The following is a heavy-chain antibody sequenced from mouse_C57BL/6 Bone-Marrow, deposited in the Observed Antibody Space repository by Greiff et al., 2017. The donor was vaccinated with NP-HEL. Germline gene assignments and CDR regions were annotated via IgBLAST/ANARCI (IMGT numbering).Heavy chain of an antibody. J-gene: IGHJ2*01. V-gene: IGHV6-6*01. Sequence: EVKLMESGGGLVQPGGSMKLSCAASGFTFSDAWMDWVRQSPEKGLEWVAEIRNKANNHATYYAESVKGRFTISRDDSKSSVYLQINSLRAEDTGIYYCTRKVTNYFDYWGQGTTLTVSS. D-gene: IGHD2-2*01. CDR2: IRNKANNHAT. CDR1: GFTFSDAW. CDR3: TRKVTNYFDY.